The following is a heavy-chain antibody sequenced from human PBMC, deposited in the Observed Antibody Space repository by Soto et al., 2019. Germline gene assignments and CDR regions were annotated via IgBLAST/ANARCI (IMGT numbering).Heavy chain of an antibody. CDR3: AKGRSYYYYYGVDV. J-gene: IGHJ6*02. CDR2: IIESGRST. Sequence: PGGSQRLSCTASEFTFRNYARTWVRQAPGKGLEWVSNIIESGRSTYHADSVKGRFTISRDNSKNTLYLQMNSLRAEDTALYYCAKGRSYYYYYGVDVWGQGTTVTVSS. V-gene: IGHV3-23*01. CDR1: EFTFRNYA.